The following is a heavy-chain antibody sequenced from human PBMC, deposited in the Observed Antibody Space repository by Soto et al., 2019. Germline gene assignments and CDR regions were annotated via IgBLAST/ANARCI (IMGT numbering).Heavy chain of an antibody. CDR3: ARVCGGDCHYGMDV. CDR1: GGSISSGGYY. CDR2: IYYSGST. D-gene: IGHD2-21*02. V-gene: IGHV4-31*03. J-gene: IGHJ6*02. Sequence: QVQLQESGPGLVKPSQTLSLTCTVSGGSISSGGYYWSWIRQHPGKGLEWIGYIYYSGSTYYNPSLMSRVTISVDRSKNQFSLKRSSVTAADTAVYYCARVCGGDCHYGMDVWGQGTTVTVSS.